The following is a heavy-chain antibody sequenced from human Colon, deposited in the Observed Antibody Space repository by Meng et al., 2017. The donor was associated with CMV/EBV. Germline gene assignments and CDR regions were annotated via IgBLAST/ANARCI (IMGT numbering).Heavy chain of an antibody. CDR1: GGSSSSGAFY. J-gene: IGHJ4*02. D-gene: IGHD1-26*01. V-gene: IGHV4-30-4*01. Sequence: TVCGGSSSSGAFYWSWIHQRPGKGLEWIGFIYYSGSTYYNPSLRSRVTMSVDTSKNQFSLNLTSVTAADTAVYYCARDRQGSGSYTDYWGQGTLVTVSS. CDR2: IYYSGST. CDR3: ARDRQGSGSYTDY.